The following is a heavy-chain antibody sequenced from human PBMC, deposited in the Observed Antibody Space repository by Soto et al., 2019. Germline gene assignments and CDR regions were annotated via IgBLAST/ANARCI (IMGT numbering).Heavy chain of an antibody. J-gene: IGHJ5*02. CDR1: GGSFSGYY. D-gene: IGHD2-15*01. Sequence: QVQLQQWGAGLLKPSETLSLTCAVYGGSFSGYYWSSIRQPPGKGLEWIGEINHSGSTNYNPSLKRRVTISVDTSKNQCSRKLSSVTAADTAVYYCARKTRRVVVVAATHLGFDPWGQGTLVTVCS. CDR3: ARKTRRVVVVAATHLGFDP. V-gene: IGHV4-34*01. CDR2: INHSGST.